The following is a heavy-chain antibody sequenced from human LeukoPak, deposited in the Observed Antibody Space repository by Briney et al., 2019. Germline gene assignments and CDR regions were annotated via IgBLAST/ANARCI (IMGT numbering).Heavy chain of an antibody. CDR2: ISSGGSTI. CDR3: AREMGGDYGSGTFFDL. Sequence: GGSLRLSCAASEFVFSDYYMSWVRQAPGKGLEWVSYISSGGSTIYYADSVKGRFTIPRDNAKNSLYLQMNSLRAEDTAVYYCAREMGGDYGSGTFFDLWGQGNMVTVSS. CDR1: EFVFSDYY. V-gene: IGHV3-11*01. J-gene: IGHJ4*02. D-gene: IGHD3-10*01.